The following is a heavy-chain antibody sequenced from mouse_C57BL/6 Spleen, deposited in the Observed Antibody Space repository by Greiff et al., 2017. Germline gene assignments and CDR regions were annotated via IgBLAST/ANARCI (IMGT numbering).Heavy chain of an antibody. Sequence: EVQLQQSGPELVKPGASVKISCKASGYTFTDYYMNWVKQSHGKSLEWIGDINPNNGGTSYNQKFKGKATLTVDKSSSTAYMELRSLTSEDSAVYYCARSPVLGPFDYWGQGTTLTVSS. J-gene: IGHJ2*01. CDR3: ARSPVLGPFDY. CDR2: INPNNGGT. D-gene: IGHD1-1*01. V-gene: IGHV1-26*01. CDR1: GYTFTDYY.